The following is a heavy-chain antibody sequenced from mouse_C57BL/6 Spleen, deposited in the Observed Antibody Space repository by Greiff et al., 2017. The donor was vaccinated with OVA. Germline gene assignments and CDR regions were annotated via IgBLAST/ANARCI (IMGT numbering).Heavy chain of an antibody. V-gene: IGHV10-1*01. Sequence: EVHLVESGGGLVQPKGSLKLSCAASGFSFNTYAMNWVRQAPGKGLEWVARIRSKSNNYATYYADSVKDRFTISRDGSESMLYLQMNNLKTEDTAMYYCVRAYYSNPSYWYFDVWGTGTTVTVSS. J-gene: IGHJ1*03. D-gene: IGHD2-5*01. CDR3: VRAYYSNPSYWYFDV. CDR2: IRSKSNNYAT. CDR1: GFSFNTYA.